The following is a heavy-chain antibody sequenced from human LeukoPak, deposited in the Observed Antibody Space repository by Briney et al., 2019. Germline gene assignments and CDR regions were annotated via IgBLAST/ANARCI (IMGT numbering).Heavy chain of an antibody. J-gene: IGHJ4*02. D-gene: IGHD1-26*01. CDR1: GYTFTSYD. V-gene: IGHV1-8*01. CDR3: ARGGIVGATLPEYYFDY. CDR2: MNPNSGNT. Sequence: ASVRVSWKASGYTFTSYDINWVRQATGQGLEWMGWMNPNSGNTGYAQKFQGRVTMTRNTSISTAYMELSSLRSEDTAVYYCARGGIVGATLPEYYFDYWGQGTLVTVSS.